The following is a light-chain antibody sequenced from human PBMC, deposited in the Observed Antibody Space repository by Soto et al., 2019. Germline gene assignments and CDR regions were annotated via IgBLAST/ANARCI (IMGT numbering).Light chain of an antibody. CDR2: GAS. V-gene: IGKV3-20*01. Sequence: EIVLTQSPGTLSLSPGERATLSCRASQSVGSNYLAWYPQKPGQAPRLLIYGASSRATGIPDRFSGSGSGTDFTLTISRLEPEDSAVYYCQQYVTSPWTFGQGTKVEIK. J-gene: IGKJ1*01. CDR3: QQYVTSPWT. CDR1: QSVGSNY.